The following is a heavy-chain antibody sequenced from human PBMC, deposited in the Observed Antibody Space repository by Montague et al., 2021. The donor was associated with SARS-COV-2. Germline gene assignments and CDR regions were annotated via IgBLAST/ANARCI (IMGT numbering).Heavy chain of an antibody. V-gene: IGHV4-39*07. Sequence: SETLSLTCTVSGGSNSSGGYYWSWIRQPPGKGLEWIGEINHSGSTNYNPSLKSRVTISVDTSKNQFSLKLSSVTAADTAVYYCARGGRQWLVIDPRYYFDYWGQGTLVTVSS. J-gene: IGHJ4*01. CDR2: INHSGST. D-gene: IGHD6-19*01. CDR1: GGSNSSGGYY. CDR3: ARGGRQWLVIDPRYYFDY.